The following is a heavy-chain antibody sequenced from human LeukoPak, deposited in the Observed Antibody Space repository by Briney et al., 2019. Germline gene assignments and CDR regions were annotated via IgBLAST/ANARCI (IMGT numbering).Heavy chain of an antibody. V-gene: IGHV3-7*03. J-gene: IGHJ6*02. CDR1: GFILSNHW. Sequence: GSSLRLSCAASGFILSNHWMTWVRQASGKGPEWVANVNKDGSEKYYVDSVKGRFTISRDTAKNSLYLQMNNLRAEDTALYYCARNNDMDVWGQGTTVIVSS. CDR2: VNKDGSEK. D-gene: IGHD1/OR15-1a*01. CDR3: ARNNDMDV.